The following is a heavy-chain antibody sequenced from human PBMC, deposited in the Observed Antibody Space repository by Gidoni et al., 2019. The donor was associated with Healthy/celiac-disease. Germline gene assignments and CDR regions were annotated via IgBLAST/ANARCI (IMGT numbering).Heavy chain of an antibody. CDR3: ARARGPYGSGSYPLYGMDV. V-gene: IGHV3-53*01. CDR1: GFTVSSNY. D-gene: IGHD3-10*01. J-gene: IGHJ6*02. CDR2: IYSGGST. Sequence: EVQLVESGGGLIKPGGSLRLSGAASGFTVSSNYMSWVRQAPGKGMEWVSFIYSGGSTYSADSVKGRFTISRDNSKNTLYLQMNSLRAEDTAVYYCARARGPYGSGSYPLYGMDVWGQGTTVTVSS.